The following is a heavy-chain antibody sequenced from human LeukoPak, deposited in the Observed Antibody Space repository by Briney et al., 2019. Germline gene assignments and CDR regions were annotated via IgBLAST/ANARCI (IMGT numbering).Heavy chain of an antibody. Sequence: ASVKVSCKASGYTFTSYGISWVRQAPGQGLEWMGWISAYNGSTNYAQKLQGRVTMTTDTSTSTAYMELRSLRSDDTAVYYCARDTRRRIVVVPAADDAFDIWGQGTMVTVSS. CDR2: ISAYNGST. CDR1: GYTFTSYG. D-gene: IGHD2-2*01. J-gene: IGHJ3*02. CDR3: ARDTRRRIVVVPAADDAFDI. V-gene: IGHV1-18*01.